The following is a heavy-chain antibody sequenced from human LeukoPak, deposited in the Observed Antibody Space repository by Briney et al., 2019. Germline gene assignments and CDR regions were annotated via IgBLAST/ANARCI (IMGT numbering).Heavy chain of an antibody. D-gene: IGHD3-22*01. Sequence: RAGGSLRLSCAASGFTFSSYAMHWVRQAPGKGLEYVSAISSNGGSTYYANSVKGRFTISRDNSKNTLYLQMGSLRAEDMAVYYCARGSSGVNYYDSSGYHFDCWGQGTLVTVSS. V-gene: IGHV3-64*01. CDR3: ARGSSGVNYYDSSGYHFDC. J-gene: IGHJ4*02. CDR1: GFTFSSYA. CDR2: ISSNGGST.